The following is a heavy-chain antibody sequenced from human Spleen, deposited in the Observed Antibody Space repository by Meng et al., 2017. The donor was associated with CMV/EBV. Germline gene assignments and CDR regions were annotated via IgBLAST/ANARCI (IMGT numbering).Heavy chain of an antibody. J-gene: IGHJ6*02. D-gene: IGHD2-2*01. CDR3: ARDRRGIVVVPAAKGMDV. Sequence: GGSLRLSCAASGFTVSDNYMNWVRQAPGKGLEWVSMIFGGGRTYYADSVKGRFTISRDNAKNTLYLQMNSLRAEDTAVYYCARDRRGIVVVPAAKGMDVWGQGTTVTVSS. CDR1: GFTVSDNY. V-gene: IGHV3-66*01. CDR2: IFGGGRT.